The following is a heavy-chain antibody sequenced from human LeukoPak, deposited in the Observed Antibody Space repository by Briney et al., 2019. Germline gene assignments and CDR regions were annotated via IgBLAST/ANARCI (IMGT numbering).Heavy chain of an antibody. D-gene: IGHD6-6*01. CDR2: INPNSGGT. CDR3: ARARWQLVPYFDY. V-gene: IGHV1-2*02. CDR1: GYTFTDYY. Sequence: ASVTVSCKASGYTFTDYYMHWVRQAPGQGLEWMGWINPNSGGTNFAQKFQGRVAMTRDTSISTAYLELGSLRSDDTAVYFCARARWQLVPYFDYWAQGTLVTVSS. J-gene: IGHJ4*02.